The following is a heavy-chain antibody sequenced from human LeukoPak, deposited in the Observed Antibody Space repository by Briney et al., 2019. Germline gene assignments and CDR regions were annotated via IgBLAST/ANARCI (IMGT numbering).Heavy chain of an antibody. CDR1: GGTFSSYA. CDR2: IIPILGIA. Sequence: SVTVSCKASGGTFSSYAISWVRQAPGQGLEWMGRIIPILGIANYAQKFQGRVTITADKSTSTAYMELSSLRSEDTAVYYCARVTDQLGWFDPWGQGTLVTVSS. D-gene: IGHD5-18*01. J-gene: IGHJ5*02. V-gene: IGHV1-69*04. CDR3: ARVTDQLGWFDP.